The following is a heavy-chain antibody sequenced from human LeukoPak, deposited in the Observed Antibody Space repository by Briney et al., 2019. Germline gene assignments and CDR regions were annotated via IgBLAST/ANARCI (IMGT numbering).Heavy chain of an antibody. Sequence: GGSLRLSCAASGFTFSSYGMSWVRQAPGKGLEWVSSISSSTSYIYYADSVKGRFTISRDNAKNSLYLQMNSLRAEDTAVYYCARENSGSYYQFDYWGQGTLVTVSS. CDR2: ISSSTSYI. CDR1: GFTFSSYG. J-gene: IGHJ4*02. CDR3: ARENSGSYYQFDY. V-gene: IGHV3-21*01. D-gene: IGHD1-26*01.